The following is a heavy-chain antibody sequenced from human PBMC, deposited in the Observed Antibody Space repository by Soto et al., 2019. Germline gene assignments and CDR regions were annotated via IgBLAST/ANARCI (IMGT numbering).Heavy chain of an antibody. Sequence: GGSLRLSCAASGFTFSSYSMNWVRQAPGKGLEWVSSTSSSSSYIYYADSVKGRFTISRDNAKNSPYLQMNSLRAEDTAVYYCARERDYYYGMDLWGQGAPVTVSS. J-gene: IGHJ6*02. CDR1: GFTFSSYS. V-gene: IGHV3-21*01. CDR2: TSSSSSYI. CDR3: ARERDYYYGMDL.